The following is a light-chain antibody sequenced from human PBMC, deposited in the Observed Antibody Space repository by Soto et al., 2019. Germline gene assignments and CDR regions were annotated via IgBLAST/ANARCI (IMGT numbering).Light chain of an antibody. J-gene: IGLJ1*01. CDR2: DVS. V-gene: IGLV2-14*01. Sequence: QSVLTQPASVSGSPGQSITISCTGTSSDVGGYNYVFWYQQHPGKAPKLMIYDVSNRPSGVSNRFSGSKSGNTASLTISGLQAEDEADYYCSSYTSSSTPFYVFGTGTKSPS. CDR1: SSDVGGYNY. CDR3: SSYTSSSTPFYV.